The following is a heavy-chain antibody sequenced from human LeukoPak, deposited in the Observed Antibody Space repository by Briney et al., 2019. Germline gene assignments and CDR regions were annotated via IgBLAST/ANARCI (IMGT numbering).Heavy chain of an antibody. CDR1: GGTFISYA. D-gene: IGHD1-26*01. CDR3: ARGPQVGAFDL. Sequence: SVKVSCKASGGTFISYAISWVRQAPGQGLEWMGGIIPIFTTANYAQKFQGRVTITADESTSTAYMELSSLRSEDTAVYYCARGPQVGAFDLWGQGTMVTVSS. J-gene: IGHJ3*01. V-gene: IGHV1-69*13. CDR2: IIPIFTTA.